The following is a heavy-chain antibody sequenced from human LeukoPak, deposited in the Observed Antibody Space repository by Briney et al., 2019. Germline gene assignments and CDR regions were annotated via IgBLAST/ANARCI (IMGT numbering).Heavy chain of an antibody. CDR1: GGSFSGYY. J-gene: IGHJ4*02. D-gene: IGHD3-10*01. CDR3: ARGPKYYYGSGSLYYFDY. Sequence: SETLSLTCAVYGGSFSGYYWSWIRQPPGKGLEWIGEINHSGSTNYNPSLKSRVTISVDTSKNQFSLKLSSVTAADTAVYYCARGPKYYYGSGSLYYFDYWGQGTLVTVSS. V-gene: IGHV4-34*01. CDR2: INHSGST.